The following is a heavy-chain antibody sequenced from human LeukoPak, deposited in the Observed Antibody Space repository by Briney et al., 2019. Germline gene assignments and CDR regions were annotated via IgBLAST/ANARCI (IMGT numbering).Heavy chain of an antibody. D-gene: IGHD3-22*01. CDR1: GGSISSYY. CDR3: ARVNYDSSGFRRRYYYYGMDV. CDR2: IYYSGST. V-gene: IGHV4-59*01. J-gene: IGHJ6*02. Sequence: SETLSLTCTVSGGSISSYYWSWIRQPPGKGLEWIGYIYYSGSTNYNPSLKSRVTISVDTSKNQFSLKLSSVTAADTAVYYCARVNYDSSGFRRRYYYYGMDVWGQGTTVTVSS.